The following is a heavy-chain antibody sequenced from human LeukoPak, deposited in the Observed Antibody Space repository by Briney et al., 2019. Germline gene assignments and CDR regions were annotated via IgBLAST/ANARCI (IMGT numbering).Heavy chain of an antibody. CDR1: GGSFSGYY. J-gene: IGHJ6*03. Sequence: SETLSLTCAVYGGSFSGYYWSWIRQPPGKGLEWIGEINHRGSTNYNPSLKSRVTISVDTSKNQFSLKLSSVTAADTAVYYCARVTGRFLEWLLAGSYYMDVWGKGTTVTVSS. D-gene: IGHD3-3*01. CDR3: ARVTGRFLEWLLAGSYYMDV. CDR2: INHRGST. V-gene: IGHV4-34*01.